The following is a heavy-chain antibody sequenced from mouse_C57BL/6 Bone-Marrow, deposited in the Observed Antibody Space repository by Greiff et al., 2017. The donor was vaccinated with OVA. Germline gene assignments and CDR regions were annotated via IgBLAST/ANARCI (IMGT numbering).Heavy chain of an antibody. Sequence: VQLQQPGAELVKPGASVKLSCKASGYTFTSYWMHWVKQRPGQGLEWIGLIHPNSGSTNYNEKFKSKATLTVDKSSSTAYMQLSSLTSEASAVYYCARGGDYEDWYVDVWGTGTTVTVSS. J-gene: IGHJ1*03. V-gene: IGHV1-64*01. D-gene: IGHD2-4*01. CDR3: ARGGDYEDWYVDV. CDR2: IHPNSGST. CDR1: GYTFTSYW.